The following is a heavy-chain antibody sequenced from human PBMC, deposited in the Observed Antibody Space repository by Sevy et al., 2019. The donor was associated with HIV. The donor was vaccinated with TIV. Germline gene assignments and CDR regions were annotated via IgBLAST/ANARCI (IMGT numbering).Heavy chain of an antibody. D-gene: IGHD3-22*01. CDR1: GFTFTVYY. CDR2: INPNDGGV. V-gene: IGHV1-2*06. CDR3: TRDYFDTSGYYYGDAFDM. Sequence: ALVKVSCKASGFTFTVYYIHWVRQAPGQGLEWMGRINPNDGGVDYAQKFKGRVTLTRDTSISTAYMELSNLKSADTAVYYCTRDYFDTSGYYYGDAFDMWGQGTAVTVSS. J-gene: IGHJ3*02.